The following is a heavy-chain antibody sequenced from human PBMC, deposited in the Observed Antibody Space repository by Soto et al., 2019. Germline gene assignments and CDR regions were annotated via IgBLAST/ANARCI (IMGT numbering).Heavy chain of an antibody. V-gene: IGHV3-23*01. J-gene: IGHJ4*02. Sequence: GGSLSLSCAASGFTFSTYAMTWVRQAPGKGLEWVSVITGSGGGTYFVDSVKGRFTISRDNSKNTVYLQMNSLRAEDTAVYYCAKRPLTAAGFDYWGQGTLVTVSS. CDR1: GFTFSTYA. D-gene: IGHD6-13*01. CDR2: ITGSGGGT. CDR3: AKRPLTAAGFDY.